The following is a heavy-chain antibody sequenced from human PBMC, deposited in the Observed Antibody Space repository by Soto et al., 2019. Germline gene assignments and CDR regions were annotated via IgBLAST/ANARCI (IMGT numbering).Heavy chain of an antibody. V-gene: IGHV4-31*03. CDR3: ARVQTTVTGPGAFDI. CDR2: IYYSGST. Sequence: SETLSLTCTVSGGSISSGGYYWSWIRQHPGKGLEWIGYIYYSGSTYYNPSLKSRVTISVDTSKNQFSLKLSSVTAADTAVYYCARVQTTVTGPGAFDIWGQGTMVTVSS. CDR1: GGSISSGGYY. D-gene: IGHD4-17*01. J-gene: IGHJ3*02.